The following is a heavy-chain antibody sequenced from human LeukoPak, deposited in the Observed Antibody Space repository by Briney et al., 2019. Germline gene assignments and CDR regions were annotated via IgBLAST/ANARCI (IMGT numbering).Heavy chain of an antibody. CDR2: VSGSGGTT. CDR3: AKASYYDSSGYPGY. V-gene: IGHV3-23*01. J-gene: IGHJ4*02. D-gene: IGHD3-22*01. Sequence: GGSLRLSCAASGFTFSSYGMSWVRQAPGKGLEWVSTVSGSGGTTYYADSVKGRFTISRDNSKNTVYLQMNSLRAEDMAVYYCAKASYYDSSGYPGYWGQGTLVTVSS. CDR1: GFTFSSYG.